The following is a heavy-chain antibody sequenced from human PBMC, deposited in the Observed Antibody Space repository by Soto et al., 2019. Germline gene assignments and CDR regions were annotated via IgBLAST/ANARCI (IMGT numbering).Heavy chain of an antibody. Sequence: QVQLQESGPGLVKPSETLSLTCTVSGGSISSYYWSWIRQPAGKGLEWIGRIYTSGSTNYNPSLKSRVTMSVDTSKNQCSLKLRSVTAADTAVYYCARGTVTTTLYYYDYGMDVWGQGTTVTVSS. J-gene: IGHJ6*02. CDR1: GGSISSYY. V-gene: IGHV4-4*07. D-gene: IGHD4-17*01. CDR2: IYTSGST. CDR3: ARGTVTTTLYYYDYGMDV.